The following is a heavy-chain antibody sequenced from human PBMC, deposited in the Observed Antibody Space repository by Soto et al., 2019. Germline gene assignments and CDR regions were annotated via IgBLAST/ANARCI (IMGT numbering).Heavy chain of an antibody. J-gene: IGHJ2*01. CDR2: ISGGSISSTI. CDR3: ATGYFDL. Sequence: EVQLVESGGGLIQPGGSLRLSCAASEFTFSSYSMNWVRQAPGKGLEWVSYISGGSISSTIYYADSAKGRFTISRDNAKNSLYLQMNSLRAEDTAVYYCATGYFDLGGRGTLVTVSS. V-gene: IGHV3-48*01. CDR1: EFTFSSYS.